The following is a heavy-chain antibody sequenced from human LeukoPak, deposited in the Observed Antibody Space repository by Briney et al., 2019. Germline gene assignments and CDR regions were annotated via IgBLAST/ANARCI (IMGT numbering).Heavy chain of an antibody. CDR2: INVNGCST. CDR3: ARCDSSGWSY. CDR1: GFTFDDYG. V-gene: IGHV3-20*04. J-gene: IGHJ4*02. Sequence: RSGGSLRLSCAASGFTFDDYGMSWVRQAPGKGLDWVSGINVNGCSTGYADSVKGRFTISRDNAKNSLYLQMNSLRAEDTALYYCARCDSSGWSYWGQGTLVTVSS. D-gene: IGHD6-19*01.